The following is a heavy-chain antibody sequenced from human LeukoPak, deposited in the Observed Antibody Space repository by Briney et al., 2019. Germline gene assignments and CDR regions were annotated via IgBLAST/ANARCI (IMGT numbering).Heavy chain of an antibody. D-gene: IGHD3-9*01. Sequence: GASVKVSCKASGYTFTSYGISWVRQAPGQGLEWMGWISAYNGNTNYAQKLQGRVTMTTDTSTSTAYMELRSLRSDDTAVYYCARGVPYYDILTGYYDYYYYMDVWGKGTTVTISS. CDR2: ISAYNGNT. J-gene: IGHJ6*03. CDR3: ARGVPYYDILTGYYDYYYYMDV. V-gene: IGHV1-18*01. CDR1: GYTFTSYG.